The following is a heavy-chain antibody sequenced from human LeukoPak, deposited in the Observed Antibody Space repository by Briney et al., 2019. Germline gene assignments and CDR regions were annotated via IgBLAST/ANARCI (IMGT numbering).Heavy chain of an antibody. CDR3: AREGPSSGYVGY. V-gene: IGHV4-59*01. CDR2: IYYSGST. D-gene: IGHD5-12*01. CDR1: GGSISSYY. J-gene: IGHJ4*02. Sequence: SETLSLTCTVSGGSISSYYWSWIRQPPGNGLEWIGYIYYSGSTNYNPSLKSRVTISVDTSKNQFSLKLSSVTAADTAVYYCAREGPSSGYVGYWGQGTLVTVSS.